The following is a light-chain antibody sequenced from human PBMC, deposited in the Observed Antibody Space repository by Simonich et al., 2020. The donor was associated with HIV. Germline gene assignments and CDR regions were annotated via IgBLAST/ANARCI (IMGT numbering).Light chain of an antibody. CDR3: SSYTSTSTWV. V-gene: IGLV2-14*03. J-gene: IGLJ3*02. CDR2: DVS. CDR1: SSDVGGYNY. Sequence: QSAPTPPASVSGSPGQSITISCTGTSSDVGGYNYVSWYQHHPGKAPKLMIYDVSRRPSGVSNRFSGSKSGNTASLTISGVQVEDEADYYCSSYTSTSTWVFGGGTKLTVL.